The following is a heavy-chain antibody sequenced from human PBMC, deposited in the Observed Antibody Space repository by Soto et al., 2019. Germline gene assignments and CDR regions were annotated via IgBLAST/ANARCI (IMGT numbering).Heavy chain of an antibody. V-gene: IGHV1-69*13. D-gene: IGHD2-2*01. Sequence: SVKVSCKASGGTFSSYAISWVRQAPGQGLEWMGGIIPIFGTANYAQKFQGRVTITADESTSTAYVGLSSLRSEDTAVYYCARDLGYCSSTSCYHKAPFDYWGQGTLVTVSS. CDR1: GGTFSSYA. CDR2: IIPIFGTA. J-gene: IGHJ4*02. CDR3: ARDLGYCSSTSCYHKAPFDY.